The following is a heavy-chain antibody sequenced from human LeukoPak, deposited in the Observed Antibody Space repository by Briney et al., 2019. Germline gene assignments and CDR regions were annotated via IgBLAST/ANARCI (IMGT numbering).Heavy chain of an antibody. D-gene: IGHD5-18*01. J-gene: IGHJ4*02. CDR1: GFPLRNSA. CDR3: AKTLQEWFPHYFDY. Sequence: GGSLRLSCAAPGFPLRNSAMSWVRQAPGKGLGWVSVISGSGCSSYYADSVKGRFTITRDNSKNTLYLQMNSLRAEDTAVYYCAKTLQEWFPHYFDYWGQGTLVTVSS. V-gene: IGHV3-23*01. CDR2: ISGSGCSS.